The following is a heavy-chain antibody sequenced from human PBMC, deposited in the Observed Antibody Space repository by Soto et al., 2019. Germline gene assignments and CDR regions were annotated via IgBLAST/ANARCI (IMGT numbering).Heavy chain of an antibody. J-gene: IGHJ3*02. CDR1: GGSVISSSW. CDR3: ARGSSFSGDFDI. CDR2: IYHAGSP. D-gene: IGHD4-17*01. V-gene: IGHV4-4*02. Sequence: SETLSLTCGVSGGSVISSSWWTWLRQSPGKGLEWIGEIYHAGSPNYNPSFQSRVIISLDKSKNNFSLRLTSVTAADAAIYYCARGSSFSGDFDIWGQGTTVTVSS.